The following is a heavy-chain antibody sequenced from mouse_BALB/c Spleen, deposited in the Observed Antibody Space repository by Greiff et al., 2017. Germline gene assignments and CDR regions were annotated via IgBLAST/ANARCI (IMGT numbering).Heavy chain of an antibody. Sequence: EVQGVESGGGLVKPGGSLKLSCAASGFAFSSYDMSWVRQTPEKRLEWVAYISSGGGSTYYPDTVKGRFTISRDNAKNTLYLQMSSLKSEDTAMYYCARIIATGAAWFAYWGQGTLVTVSA. V-gene: IGHV5-12-1*01. CDR1: GFAFSSYD. CDR2: ISSGGGST. D-gene: IGHD1-1*01. CDR3: ARIIATGAAWFAY. J-gene: IGHJ3*01.